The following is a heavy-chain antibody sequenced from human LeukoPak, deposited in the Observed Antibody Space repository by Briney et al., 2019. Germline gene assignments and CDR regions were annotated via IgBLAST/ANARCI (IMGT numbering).Heavy chain of an antibody. Sequence: GGSLRLSCAASGFTFSDYAMSWVRQAPGKGLEWLSVISGGSSGSTYYADSVKGRFTISRDNSKNTLYLQMNSLRAEDTAVYYCATMVPYYFDYWGQGTLVTVSS. J-gene: IGHJ4*02. V-gene: IGHV3-23*01. D-gene: IGHD3-10*01. CDR3: ATMVPYYFDY. CDR2: ISGGSSGST. CDR1: GFTFSDYA.